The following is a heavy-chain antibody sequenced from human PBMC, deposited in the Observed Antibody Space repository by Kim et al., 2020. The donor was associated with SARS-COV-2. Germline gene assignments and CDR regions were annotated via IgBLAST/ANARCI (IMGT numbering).Heavy chain of an antibody. D-gene: IGHD4-4*01. CDR2: ISSSSSYI. J-gene: IGHJ3*02. CDR1: GFTFSSYS. V-gene: IGHV3-21*01. Sequence: GGSLRLSCAASGFTFSSYSMNWVRQAPGKGLEWVSSISSSSSYIYYADSVKGRFTISRDNAKNSLYLQMNSLRAEDTAVYYCARRGGGPTSVDAFDIWGQGTMVTVSS. CDR3: ARRGGGPTSVDAFDI.